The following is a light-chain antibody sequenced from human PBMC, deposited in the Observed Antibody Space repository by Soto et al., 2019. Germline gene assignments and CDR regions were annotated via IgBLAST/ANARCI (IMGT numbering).Light chain of an antibody. J-gene: IGLJ1*01. CDR2: EVT. Sequence: QSVLTQPASVSGSPGQSITISCTGTSSDVGGYNYVSWYQQHPGKAPKLMIYEVTNRPSGVSTRFSGSKSGNTASLTISGLQAEDEADYYCSSYTIGRTYVYGTGTKLTVL. CDR1: SSDVGGYNY. CDR3: SSYTIGRTYV. V-gene: IGLV2-14*01.